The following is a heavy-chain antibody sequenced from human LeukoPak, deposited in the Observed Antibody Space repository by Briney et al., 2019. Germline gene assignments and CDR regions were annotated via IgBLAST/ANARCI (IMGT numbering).Heavy chain of an antibody. J-gene: IGHJ5*02. CDR2: INPNSGGT. D-gene: IGHD2-15*01. CDR1: GYTFTGYY. V-gene: IGHV1-2*02. Sequence: ASVKVSCKASGYTFTGYYMRWVRQAPGQGLEWMGWINPNSGGTNYAQKFQGRVTMTRDTSISTAYMELSRLRSDDTAVYYCARILPPIVVVVAASSGNWFDPWGQGTLVTVSS. CDR3: ARILPPIVVVVAASSGNWFDP.